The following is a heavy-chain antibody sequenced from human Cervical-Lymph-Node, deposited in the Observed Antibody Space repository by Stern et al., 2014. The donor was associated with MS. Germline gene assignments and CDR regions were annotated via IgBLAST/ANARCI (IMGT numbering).Heavy chain of an antibody. Sequence: VQLVESGGGVVQPGRSLRISCAASGFTFSSYAMHWVRQAPGKGLEWVAVISYDGSNKYYADSVKGRFTISRDNSKNTLYLQMNSLRAEDTAVYYCARAPRRESYYFDYWGQGTLVTVSS. CDR2: ISYDGSNK. J-gene: IGHJ4*02. CDR3: ARAPRRESYYFDY. V-gene: IGHV3-30*01. D-gene: IGHD3-10*01. CDR1: GFTFSSYA.